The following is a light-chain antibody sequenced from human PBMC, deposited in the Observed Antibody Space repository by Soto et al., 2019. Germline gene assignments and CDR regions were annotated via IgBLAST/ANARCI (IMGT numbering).Light chain of an antibody. Sequence: QSVLTQPPSVSAAPGQKVTISCSGSSSNIGNNYVSWYQQLPGTAPKLLISDNNERPSGIPDRFSGSKSGTSATLGITGLQTGDEADYYCGTWDSSLSAWVFGGGTKLTVL. V-gene: IGLV1-51*01. CDR1: SSNIGNNY. J-gene: IGLJ3*02. CDR3: GTWDSSLSAWV. CDR2: DNN.